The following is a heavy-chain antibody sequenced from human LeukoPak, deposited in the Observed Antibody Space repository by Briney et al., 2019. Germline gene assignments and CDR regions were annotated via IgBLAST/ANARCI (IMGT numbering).Heavy chain of an antibody. Sequence: GGSLRLSCAASGFTFSSYSMNWVRQAPGKGLEWVSSFSSGSNFIYYADSVRGRFTISRDNSKNSLYLQMNSLRAEDTAVYYCARFHCSSSSCSASRYYYYYMDVWGKGTTVTVSS. J-gene: IGHJ6*03. D-gene: IGHD2-2*01. CDR2: FSSGSNFI. V-gene: IGHV3-21*01. CDR3: ARFHCSSSSCSASRYYYYYMDV. CDR1: GFTFSSYS.